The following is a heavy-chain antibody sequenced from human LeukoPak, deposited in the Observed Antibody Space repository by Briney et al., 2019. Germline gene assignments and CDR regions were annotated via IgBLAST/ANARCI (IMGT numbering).Heavy chain of an antibody. CDR1: GGSISSYY. J-gene: IGHJ6*03. CDR3: ARTTEGGYTSAYFYYYYMDV. V-gene: IGHV4-59*01. D-gene: IGHD5-18*01. Sequence: PSETLSLTCAVSGGSISSYYWSWIQQPPGKGLEWIGYIYYSGSTNYNPSLKSRVTISVDTSKNQFSLKLSSVTAADTAVYYCARTTEGGYTSAYFYYYYMDVWGKGTTSTISS. CDR2: IYYSGST.